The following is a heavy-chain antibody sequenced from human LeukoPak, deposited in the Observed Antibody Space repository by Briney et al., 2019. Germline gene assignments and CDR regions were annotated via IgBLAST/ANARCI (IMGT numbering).Heavy chain of an antibody. Sequence: GGSLRLSCAASGFTFSSYAMTWVRQAPGKGLEWVSYISNDGTTINYADSVKGRFTVSRDNAKNSLYLQMNSLRVEDTAVYYCVRTARLSDYWGQGTLVTVSS. CDR2: ISNDGTTI. D-gene: IGHD6-6*01. V-gene: IGHV3-48*04. CDR3: VRTARLSDY. J-gene: IGHJ4*02. CDR1: GFTFSSYA.